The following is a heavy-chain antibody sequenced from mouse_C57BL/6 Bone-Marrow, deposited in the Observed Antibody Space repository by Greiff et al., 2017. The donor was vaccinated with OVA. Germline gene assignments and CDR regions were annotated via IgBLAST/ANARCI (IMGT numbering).Heavy chain of an antibody. CDR1: GYSITSGYY. Sequence: EVQLQQSGPGLVKPSQSLSLTCSVTGYSITSGYYWNWIRQFPGNKLEWMGYISYDGSNNYNPSLKNRISITRDTSKNQFFLKLNSVTTEDTATYYCAREEITTVEGSYWGQGTSVTVSS. CDR2: ISYDGSN. J-gene: IGHJ4*01. V-gene: IGHV3-6*01. CDR3: AREEITTVEGSY. D-gene: IGHD1-1*01.